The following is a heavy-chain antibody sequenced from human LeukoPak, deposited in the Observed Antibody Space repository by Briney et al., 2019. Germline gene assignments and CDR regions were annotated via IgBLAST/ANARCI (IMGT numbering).Heavy chain of an antibody. J-gene: IGHJ6*02. V-gene: IGHV3-11*06. Sequence: PGGSLRLSCAASGFTFRDYYMNWIRQAPGKGLEWLSSISSIGTYTNYADSVKGRFTISRDDAKNSLFLQMNSLRAEDTAVYYCAKYSSSSNYYYGMDVWGQGTTVTVSS. CDR3: AKYSSSSNYYYGMDV. D-gene: IGHD6-6*01. CDR2: ISSIGTYT. CDR1: GFTFRDYY.